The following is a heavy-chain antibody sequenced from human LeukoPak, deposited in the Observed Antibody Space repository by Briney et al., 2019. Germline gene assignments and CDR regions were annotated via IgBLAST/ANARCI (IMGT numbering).Heavy chain of an antibody. Sequence: PGGSLRLSCPASGFTLSTYAMSWVRQTPGKGLEWVAATSSSDAGTYHADSVRGRFTISRDKSKHTLYLQMNSLRAEDAAVYFCAKAPVTSCRGAYCYPFDTWGQGTLVTVSS. CDR2: TSSSDAGT. CDR3: AKAPVTSCRGAYCYPFDT. D-gene: IGHD2-21*01. V-gene: IGHV3-23*01. J-gene: IGHJ4*02. CDR1: GFTLSTYA.